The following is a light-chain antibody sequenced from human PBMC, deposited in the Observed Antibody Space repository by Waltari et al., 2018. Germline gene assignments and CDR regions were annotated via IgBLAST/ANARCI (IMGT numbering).Light chain of an antibody. V-gene: IGLV2-14*01. J-gene: IGLJ3*02. CDR1: SSDIGFHNY. CDR3: NSYAGSSSWV. CDR2: DVS. Sequence: QSALTQPASVSGSPGQAITISCTGTSSDIGFHNYVSWYQQHPGKAPNLMIYDVSERPSGVSNRFSGSKSGNTASLTISGLQAEDEADYYCNSYAGSSSWVFGGGTKLTVL.